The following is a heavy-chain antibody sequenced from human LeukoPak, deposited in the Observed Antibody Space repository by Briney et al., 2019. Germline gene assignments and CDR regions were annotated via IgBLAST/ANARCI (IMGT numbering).Heavy chain of an antibody. CDR3: GKGRIGYCSSTSCRGWFEP. CDR1: GGAFSGDY. CDR2: INHSGST. D-gene: IGHD2-2*01. Sequence: PSGTLSLTCAVYGGAFSGDYWGWIRQPPGKRVEWVGGINHSGSTNYNPSPKSGVTISVDTTNNQFSLKLSSVPAEATVVYYCGKGRIGYCSSTSCRGWFEPWGQGTVVTVSS. V-gene: IGHV4-34*01. J-gene: IGHJ5*02.